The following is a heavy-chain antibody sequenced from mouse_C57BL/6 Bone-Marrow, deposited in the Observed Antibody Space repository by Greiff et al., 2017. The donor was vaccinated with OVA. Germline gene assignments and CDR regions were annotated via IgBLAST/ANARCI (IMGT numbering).Heavy chain of an antibody. CDR1: GYAFSSSW. CDR3: ASYYYGSSYHFDY. CDR2: IYPGDGDT. Sequence: QVQLQQPGAELVKPGASVKLSCKASGYAFSSSWMNWVKQRPGKGLEWIGRIYPGDGDTNYNGKFKGKATLTADKSSSTAYMQLSSLTSEDSAVYFCASYYYGSSYHFDYWGQGTTLTVSS. V-gene: IGHV1-82*01. J-gene: IGHJ2*01. D-gene: IGHD1-1*01.